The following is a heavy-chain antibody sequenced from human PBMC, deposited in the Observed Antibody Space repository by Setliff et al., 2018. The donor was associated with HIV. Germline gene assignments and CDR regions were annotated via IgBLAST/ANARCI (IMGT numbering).Heavy chain of an antibody. D-gene: IGHD3-22*01. Sequence: GGSLRLSCAASGFTFSSYGMHWVRQAPGKGLEWVSYITSSGDAMYYADIVKGRFTISRDNVKNSVYLQMNSLRAEDTAVYYCAKDAYVAKYYYGSSGYSGSYYFDYWGQGTLVTVSS. CDR2: ITSSGDAM. CDR1: GFTFSSYG. CDR3: AKDAYVAKYYYGSSGYSGSYYFDY. J-gene: IGHJ4*02. V-gene: IGHV3-48*04.